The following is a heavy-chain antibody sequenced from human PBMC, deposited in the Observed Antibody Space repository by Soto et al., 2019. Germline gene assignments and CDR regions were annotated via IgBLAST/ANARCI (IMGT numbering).Heavy chain of an antibody. J-gene: IGHJ6*02. CDR2: ISSNGGNT. CDR1: GFTFSSYS. D-gene: IGHD2-21*01. CDR3: ARRIPFGYGMDV. Sequence: PGGSLRLSCAASGFTFSSYSMNWVRQAPGKGLEWVSSISSNGGNTDYASSVKGRFTISRDNSKNTLYLQMGSLRAEDMAVYYCARRIPFGYGMDVWGQGTTVTVSS. V-gene: IGHV3-64*01.